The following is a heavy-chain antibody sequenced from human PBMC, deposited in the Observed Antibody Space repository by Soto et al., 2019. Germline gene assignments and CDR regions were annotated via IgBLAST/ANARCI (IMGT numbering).Heavy chain of an antibody. D-gene: IGHD6-19*01. V-gene: IGHV3-21*04. CDR3: ARGDWTVLYNSGWSPRY. CDR2: ISGSSTYL. CDR1: GFTFSYYS. J-gene: IGHJ4*02. Sequence: EVQLVESGGGLVKPGESLRVSCAASGFTFSYYSLHWVRQAPGKGLEWVSSISGSSTYLYYADRVKGRFTISRENAKNSRYLRMDSLRAEDTAVYYCARGDWTVLYNSGWSPRYWGQGTLVTVSS.